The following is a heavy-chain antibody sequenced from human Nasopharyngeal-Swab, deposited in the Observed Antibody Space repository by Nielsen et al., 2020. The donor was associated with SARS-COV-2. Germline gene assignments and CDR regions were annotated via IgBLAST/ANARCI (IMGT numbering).Heavy chain of an antibody. D-gene: IGHD3-22*01. Sequence: WIRKPPGKGLEWIGEINHSGSTNYNPSLKSRVTISVDTSKNQFSLKLSSVTAADTAVYYCARGQGPRHYYDSSGYYYDVLGRGYYFDYWSQGTLVTVSS. CDR2: INHSGST. V-gene: IGHV4-34*01. J-gene: IGHJ4*02. CDR3: ARGQGPRHYYDSSGYYYDVLGRGYYFDY.